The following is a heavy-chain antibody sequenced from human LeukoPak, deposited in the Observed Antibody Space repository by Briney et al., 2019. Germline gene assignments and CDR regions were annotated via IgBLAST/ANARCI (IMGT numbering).Heavy chain of an antibody. D-gene: IGHD2-2*01. Sequence: SETLSLTCTVSGGSISSYYWSWIRQPAGKGLEWIGRIYTSGSTNYNPSLKSRVTMSVDTSKNQFSLKLSSVTAADTAVYYCARETLRGYCSSTSCYEQLGQFDPWGQGTLVTVSS. CDR1: GGSISSYY. V-gene: IGHV4-4*07. CDR2: IYTSGST. CDR3: ARETLRGYCSSTSCYEQLGQFDP. J-gene: IGHJ5*02.